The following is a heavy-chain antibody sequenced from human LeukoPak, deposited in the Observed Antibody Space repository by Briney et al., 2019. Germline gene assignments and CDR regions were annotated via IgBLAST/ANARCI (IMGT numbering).Heavy chain of an antibody. CDR3: ARGSHMIVVLTPYYGMDV. CDR2: IKQDGSEK. V-gene: IGHV3-7*01. CDR1: GFTFSSYW. Sequence: GGSLRLSCAASGFTFSSYWTSWVRQAPGKGLEWVANIKQDGSEKYYVDSVKGRFTISRDNAKNSLYLQMNSLRAEDTAVYYCARGSHMIVVLTPYYGMDVWGQGTTVTVSS. J-gene: IGHJ6*02. D-gene: IGHD3-22*01.